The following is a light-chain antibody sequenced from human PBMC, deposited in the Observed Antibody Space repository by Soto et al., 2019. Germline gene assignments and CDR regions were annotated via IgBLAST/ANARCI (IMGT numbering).Light chain of an antibody. V-gene: IGKV1-27*01. CDR3: QKYDSAPT. Sequence: GDRVTITCRPSRGIGNALAWYQQKPGTVPKLLIHSASTLQSGVPSRFSGSGSGTDFNLTISSLQPEDVASYYCQKYDSAPTFGPGTKVDIK. CDR1: RGIGNA. CDR2: SAS. J-gene: IGKJ1*01.